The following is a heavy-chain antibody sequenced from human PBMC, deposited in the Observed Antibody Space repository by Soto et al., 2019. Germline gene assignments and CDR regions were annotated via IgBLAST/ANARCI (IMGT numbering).Heavy chain of an antibody. J-gene: IGHJ6*03. Sequence: ASVKVSCKASGYTFTSYVISWVRQAPGQGLEWMGWISAYNGNTNYAQKLQGRVTMTTDTPTSTAYMELRSLRSDDTAVYYCERSTGGTSLWDYSYYYYMDVWGKGTTVTV. CDR2: ISAYNGNT. CDR3: ERSTGGTSLWDYSYYYYMDV. V-gene: IGHV1-18*01. CDR1: GYTFTSYV. D-gene: IGHD2-2*01.